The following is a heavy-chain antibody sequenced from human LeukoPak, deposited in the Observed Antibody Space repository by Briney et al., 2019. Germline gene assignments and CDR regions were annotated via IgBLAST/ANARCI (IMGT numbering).Heavy chain of an antibody. CDR2: MNPNSGNT. CDR3: ARATPGGLHGYSFDY. V-gene: IGHV1-8*02. Sequence: ASVKVSCKASGYTFTGYYMHWVRQAPGQGLEWVGWMNPNSGNTGFAQKFQDRVSMTRDTSINTAYMELTSLRSGDTAVYYCARATPGGLHGYSFDYWGQGTVVTVYS. CDR1: GYTFTGYY. D-gene: IGHD5-24*01. J-gene: IGHJ4*02.